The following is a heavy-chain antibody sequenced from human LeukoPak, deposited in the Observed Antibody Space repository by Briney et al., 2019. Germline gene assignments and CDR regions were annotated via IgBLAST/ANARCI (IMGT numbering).Heavy chain of an antibody. CDR1: GGSISSYY. Sequence: SETLSLTCTVSGGSISSYYWSWVRQPPGKGLEWIGYIYHSGSTNYNPSLKSRVTISVDTSKNQFSLSLSSVTAADTAVYYCACLTTADAFDIWGQGTMVTVSS. J-gene: IGHJ3*02. CDR2: IYHSGST. D-gene: IGHD3-22*01. CDR3: ACLTTADAFDI. V-gene: IGHV4-59*01.